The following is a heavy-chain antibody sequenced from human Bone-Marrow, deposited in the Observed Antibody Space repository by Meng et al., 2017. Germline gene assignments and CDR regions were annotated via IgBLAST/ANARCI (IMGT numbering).Heavy chain of an antibody. D-gene: IGHD6-19*01. CDR3: ARGEGGWYAYYYYGMDV. V-gene: IGHV3-11*01. J-gene: IGHJ6*02. Sequence: GESLKISCAASGFTFSDYYMSWIRQAPGKGLEWVSYISSSGSTIYYADSVKGRFTISRDNAKNSLYLQMNSLRAEDTAVYYCARGEGGWYAYYYYGMDVWGQGTTVTVSS. CDR2: ISSSGSTI. CDR1: GFTFSDYY.